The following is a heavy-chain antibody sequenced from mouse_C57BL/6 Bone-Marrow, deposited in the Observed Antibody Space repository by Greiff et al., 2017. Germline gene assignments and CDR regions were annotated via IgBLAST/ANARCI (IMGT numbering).Heavy chain of an antibody. CDR1: GYTFTSYW. CDR2: IDPSDSYT. V-gene: IGHV1-69*01. Sequence: QVQLQQSGAELVMPGASVKLSCKASGYTFTSYWMHWVKQRPGQGLEWIGEIDPSDSYTNYNQKFKGKSTLTVDKSSSTAYMQLSSLTSEDSAVYYCARGGGHRCAYGGQGTLVTVSA. CDR3: ARGGGHRCAY. J-gene: IGHJ3*01.